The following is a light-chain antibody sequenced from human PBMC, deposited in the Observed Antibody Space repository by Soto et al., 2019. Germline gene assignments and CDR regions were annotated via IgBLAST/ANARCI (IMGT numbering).Light chain of an antibody. J-gene: IGLJ2*01. CDR2: DVS. V-gene: IGLV2-14*01. Sequence: QSALTQPASVSGSPGQSITISCTGTSSDVGGYNYVSWYQQHPGKAPKLMIYDVSNRPSGVSNRFSGSKSGNTASLTISGLQAEDEAGYYCSSYTSSSTVHVVFGGGTKVTVL. CDR3: SSYTSSSTVHVV. CDR1: SSDVGGYNY.